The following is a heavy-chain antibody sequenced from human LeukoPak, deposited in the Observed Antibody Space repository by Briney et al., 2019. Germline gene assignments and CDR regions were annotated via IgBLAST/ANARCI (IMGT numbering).Heavy chain of an antibody. CDR3: ARDQATRSPYCSSTSCYTWVAYYYYMDV. J-gene: IGHJ6*03. D-gene: IGHD2-2*02. V-gene: IGHV4-59*01. CDR1: GGSISSYH. CDR2: IYYSGSS. Sequence: SETLSLTCNVSGGSISSYHWSWIRQPPGKGLEWIGYIYYSGSSNYNPSLKSRVTISVDTSKNQFSLKLSSVTAADTAVYYCARDQATRSPYCSSTSCYTWVAYYYYMDVWGKGTTVTVSS.